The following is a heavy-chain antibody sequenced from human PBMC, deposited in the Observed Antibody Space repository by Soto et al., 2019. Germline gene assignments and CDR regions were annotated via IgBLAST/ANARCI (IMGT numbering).Heavy chain of an antibody. CDR3: AKLLWTTATDGIAYYYYGMDV. CDR1: GFTFSSYA. CDR2: ISGSGGST. Sequence: GGSLRLSCAASGFTFSSYAMSWVRQAPGKGLKWVSAISGSGGSTYYADSVKGRFTISRDNSKKTLYLQMNSLKAEDTAENYGAKLLWTTATDGIAYYYYGMDVWGQGTTVTVSS. D-gene: IGHD4-17*01. V-gene: IGHV3-23*01. J-gene: IGHJ6*02.